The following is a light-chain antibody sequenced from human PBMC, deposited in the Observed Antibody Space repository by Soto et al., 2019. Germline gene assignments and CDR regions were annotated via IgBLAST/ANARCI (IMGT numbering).Light chain of an antibody. V-gene: IGKV3-20*01. CDR3: QQYVSSRPT. CDR1: QRVSNNY. CDR2: GAS. Sequence: EIVLTQSPGTLSLSPGERATLSCRASQRVSNNYLAWYQQKPGQAPRLLVYGASTTATGIPDRFSGSGSGTDFTLTISRLDPEDFAVYYCQQYVSSRPTFGPGTKVDI. J-gene: IGKJ3*01.